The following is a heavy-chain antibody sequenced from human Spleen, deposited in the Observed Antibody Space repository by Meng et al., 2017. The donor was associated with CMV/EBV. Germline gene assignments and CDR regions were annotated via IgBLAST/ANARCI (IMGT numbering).Heavy chain of an antibody. CDR1: GYTFTGYY. V-gene: IGHV1-2*02. Sequence: ASVKVSCKASGYTFTGYYMHWVRQAPGQGLEWMGWIDPNSGGTNYAQKFQDRVTMTRDTSISTAYMELRSLRSDDTAVYYCARTTHYDFWVDPWGQGTPVTVSS. CDR3: ARTTHYDFWVDP. CDR2: IDPNSGGT. J-gene: IGHJ5*02. D-gene: IGHD3-3*01.